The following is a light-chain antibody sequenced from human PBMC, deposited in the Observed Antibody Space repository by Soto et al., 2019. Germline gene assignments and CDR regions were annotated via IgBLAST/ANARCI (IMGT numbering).Light chain of an antibody. V-gene: IGKV1-9*01. CDR3: QQLRMYPST. J-gene: IGKJ4*01. CDR2: LAS. CDR1: QGISNS. Sequence: IQLTQSPSSLSASVGDRVTITCRASQGISNSLAWYQQKPGKAPKLLMYLASTLQSGVPPRFSGSGSGTDFALTITSLQAEDFATYYCQQLRMYPSTFGGGTKVDIK.